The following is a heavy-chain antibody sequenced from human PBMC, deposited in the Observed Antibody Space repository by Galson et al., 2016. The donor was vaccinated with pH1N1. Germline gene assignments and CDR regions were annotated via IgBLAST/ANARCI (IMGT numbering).Heavy chain of an antibody. CDR2: ISASGTIT. V-gene: IGHV3-23*01. CDR3: AKNGTSIFGVITSPGHNYDVAV. J-gene: IGHJ6*03. D-gene: IGHD3-3*01. Sequence: SLRLSCAASGFIFRNYAMSWVRQAPGKGLEWVSAISASGTITYYADSVKGRYIISRDNSGNTLYLQMNSLRAEDTAAYYCAKNGTSIFGVITSPGHNYDVAVWGQGTTVIVSS. CDR1: GFIFRNYA.